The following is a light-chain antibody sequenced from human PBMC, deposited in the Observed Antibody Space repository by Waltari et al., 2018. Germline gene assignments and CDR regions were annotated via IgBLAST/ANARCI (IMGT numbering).Light chain of an antibody. CDR1: SSDVGGSTY. Sequence: QSALTQPASVSGSPGQSITISCTATSSDVGGSTYASRYQQHPGKDPKLLLYEVRNRPSGVSNLFSGSKSGNTASLTISGLQTEDEADYYCSSYTDSSTLVFGGGTKLTVL. V-gene: IGLV2-14*01. J-gene: IGLJ3*02. CDR2: EVR. CDR3: SSYTDSSTLV.